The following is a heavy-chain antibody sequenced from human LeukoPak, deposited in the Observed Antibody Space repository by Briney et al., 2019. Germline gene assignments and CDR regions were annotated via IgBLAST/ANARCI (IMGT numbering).Heavy chain of an antibody. Sequence: SETLSLTCAVYGGSFSGYYWSWIRQPPGKGLEWIGEINHSGSTNYNPSLKSRVTISVDTSQNHFSLKLTSVTAADTAIYYCAREKGFYDFVWGSYRLDSFDIWGQGTMVTVSS. D-gene: IGHD3-16*02. CDR1: GGSFSGYY. CDR2: INHSGST. V-gene: IGHV4-34*01. J-gene: IGHJ3*02. CDR3: AREKGFYDFVWGSYRLDSFDI.